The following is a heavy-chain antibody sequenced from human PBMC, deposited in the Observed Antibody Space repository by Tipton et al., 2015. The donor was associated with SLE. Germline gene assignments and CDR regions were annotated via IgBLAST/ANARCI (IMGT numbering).Heavy chain of an antibody. CDR1: GGSFSGYY. J-gene: IGHJ4*02. CDR3: ARLPRIAVAGTRGAGDY. Sequence: LSLTCAVYGGSFSGYYWSWIRQPPGKGLEWIGEINHSGSTNYNPSLKSRVTISVDTSKNQFSLKLSSVTAADTAVYYCARLPRIAVAGTRGAGDYWGQGTLVTVSS. D-gene: IGHD6-19*01. CDR2: INHSGST. V-gene: IGHV4-34*01.